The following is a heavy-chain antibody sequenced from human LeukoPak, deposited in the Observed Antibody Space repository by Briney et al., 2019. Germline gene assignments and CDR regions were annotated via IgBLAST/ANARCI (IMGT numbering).Heavy chain of an antibody. CDR1: GYTFTGYY. D-gene: IGHD3-22*01. CDR2: INPNSGGT. Sequence: ASVKVSCKASGYTFTGYYMHWVRQAPGQGLEWMGWINPNSGGTNYAQKFQGWVTMTRDTSISTAYMELSRLRSDDTAVYYCARDPDYYDSSGYYQVGTFDIWGQGTKVTVPS. J-gene: IGHJ3*02. CDR3: ARDPDYYDSSGYYQVGTFDI. V-gene: IGHV1-2*04.